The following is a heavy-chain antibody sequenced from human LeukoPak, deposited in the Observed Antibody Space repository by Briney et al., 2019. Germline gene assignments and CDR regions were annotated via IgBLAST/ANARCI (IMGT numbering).Heavy chain of an antibody. J-gene: IGHJ3*02. Sequence: GGSLRLSCAASGFTFSSYAMSWVRQAPGKGLEWVAVISYDGSENYYADSVKGRFTISRDNSKNTLFLQMDSLRPEDTAVYYCAKDFPHHYYSSGWYGDAFEIWGQGTLVTVSS. CDR3: AKDFPHHYYSSGWYGDAFEI. CDR1: GFTFSSYA. V-gene: IGHV3-30*18. D-gene: IGHD6-19*01. CDR2: ISYDGSEN.